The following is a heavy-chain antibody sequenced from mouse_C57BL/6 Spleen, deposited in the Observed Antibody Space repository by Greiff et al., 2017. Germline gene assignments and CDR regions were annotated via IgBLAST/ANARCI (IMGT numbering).Heavy chain of an antibody. CDR3: ARSVSPEAWFAY. CDR2: IDPSDSYT. Sequence: QVQLKESGAELVMPGASVKLSCKASGYTFTSYWMHWVKQRPGQGLEWIGEIDPSDSYTNYNQKFKGKSTLTVDKSSSTAYMQLSSLTSEDSAVYYCARSVSPEAWFAYWGQGTLVTVSA. CDR1: GYTFTSYW. V-gene: IGHV1-69*01. J-gene: IGHJ3*01.